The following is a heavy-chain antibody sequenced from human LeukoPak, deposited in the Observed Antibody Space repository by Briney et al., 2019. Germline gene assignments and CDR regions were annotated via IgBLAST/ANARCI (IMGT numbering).Heavy chain of an antibody. V-gene: IGHV1-69*04. CDR1: GGTFSSYA. Sequence: EASVKVSCKASGGTFSSYAISWVRQAPGQGLEWMGRIIPILGIANYAQKFQGRVTITADKSTSTAYMELSSLRSEDTAVYYCAREYYDILTGYRRDAFDIWGQGTMVTVSS. CDR3: AREYYDILTGYRRDAFDI. D-gene: IGHD3-9*01. CDR2: IIPILGIA. J-gene: IGHJ3*02.